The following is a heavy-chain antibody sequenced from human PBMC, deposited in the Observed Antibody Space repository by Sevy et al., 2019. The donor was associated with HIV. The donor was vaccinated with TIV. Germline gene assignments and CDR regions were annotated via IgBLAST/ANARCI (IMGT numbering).Heavy chain of an antibody. V-gene: IGHV3-33*01. CDR3: ERESASGTPGGVYYYYYNMDV. J-gene: IGHJ6*02. CDR2: IWSDGAYQ. D-gene: IGHD6-13*01. Sequence: GGSLRLSCAATGFTFSNYAMHWVRQAPGKGLEWVAIIWSDGAYQYHVDSVKGRFTISRDNSKNTLYLQMNSLRAEDTAVYYCERESASGTPGGVYYYYYNMDVWGQGTTVTVSS. CDR1: GFTFSNYA.